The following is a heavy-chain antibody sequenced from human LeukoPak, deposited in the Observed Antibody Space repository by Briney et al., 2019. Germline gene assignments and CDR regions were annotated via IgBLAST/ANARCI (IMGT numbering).Heavy chain of an antibody. CDR2: IRYDGSNK. J-gene: IGHJ5*02. D-gene: IGHD3/OR15-3a*01. V-gene: IGHV3-30*02. CDR1: GFTFSSYG. CDR3: ATVDWAEGWFDP. Sequence: GGSLRLSCAASGFTFSSYGMHWVRQAPGKGLEWVAFIRYDGSNKCYADSAKGRFTISRDNSKNTLYLQMNSLRAEDTAVYYCATVDWAEGWFDPWGQGTLVTVSS.